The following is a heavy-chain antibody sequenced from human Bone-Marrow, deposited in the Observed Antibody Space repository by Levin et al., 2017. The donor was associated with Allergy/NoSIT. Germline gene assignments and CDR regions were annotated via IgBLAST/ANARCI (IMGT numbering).Heavy chain of an antibody. CDR2: IKQDGSEK. CDR3: ARDGYRPPKTMYYFDY. D-gene: IGHD5-18*01. CDR1: GFTFSSYW. V-gene: IGHV3-7*01. Sequence: PGGSLRLSCAASGFTFSSYWMSWVRQAPGKGLEWVANIKQDGSEKYYVDSVKGRFTISRDNAKNSLYLQMNSLRAEDTAVYYCARDGYRPPKTMYYFDYWGQGTLVTVSS. J-gene: IGHJ4*02.